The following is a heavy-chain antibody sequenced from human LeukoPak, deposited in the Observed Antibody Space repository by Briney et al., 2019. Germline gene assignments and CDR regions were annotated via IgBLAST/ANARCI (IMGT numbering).Heavy chain of an antibody. CDR3: ASQLGGTTFH. CDR2: VYYNGIT. J-gene: IGHJ4*02. Sequence: PSETLSLTCNVSGVSINTYFWSWIRQPPGKGLEWIGYVYYNGITNYNPSLKSRVSISLDTSKNQFSLRLNSVTAAETAVYYCASQLGGTTFHWGQGTLVTVSS. V-gene: IGHV4-59*01. CDR1: GVSINTYF. D-gene: IGHD1/OR15-1a*01.